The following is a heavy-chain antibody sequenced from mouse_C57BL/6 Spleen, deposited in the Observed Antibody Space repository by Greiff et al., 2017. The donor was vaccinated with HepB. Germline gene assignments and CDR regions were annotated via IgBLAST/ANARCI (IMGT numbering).Heavy chain of an antibody. CDR2: IYPGSGST. V-gene: IGHV1-55*01. J-gene: IGHJ2*01. CDR1: GYTFTSYW. CDR3: ARWELGGSSSYYFDY. D-gene: IGHD1-1*01. Sequence: QVQLQQPGAELVKPGASVKMSCKASGYTFTSYWITWVKQRPGQGLEWIGDIYPGSGSTNYNEKFKSKATLTVDTPSSTAYMQLSSLTSEDSAVYYCARWELGGSSSYYFDYWGQGTTLTVSS.